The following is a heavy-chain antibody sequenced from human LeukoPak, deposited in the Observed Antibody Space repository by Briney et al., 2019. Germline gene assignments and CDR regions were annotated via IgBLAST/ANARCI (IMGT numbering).Heavy chain of an antibody. J-gene: IGHJ4*02. D-gene: IGHD5-12*01. CDR2: IYYSRST. Sequence: PSQTLSLTCTVSGGSLSSGDFYWSWIRQPRGKGLELIGYIYYSRSTYYNPSLKSRVTISVDTSKNQFSLKLSSVTAAYTAVNFCARKLYNGYAPFDYWGQGTLVTVSS. CDR3: ARKLYNGYAPFDY. CDR1: GGSLSSGDFY. V-gene: IGHV4-30-4*01.